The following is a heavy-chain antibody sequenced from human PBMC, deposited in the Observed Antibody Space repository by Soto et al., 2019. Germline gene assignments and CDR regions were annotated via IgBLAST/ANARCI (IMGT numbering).Heavy chain of an antibody. J-gene: IGHJ6*02. D-gene: IGHD3-3*01. CDR1: GASLTNSSYY. Sequence: LQLRESGPGLVKPSATLSLMCTVSGASLTNSSYYWGWIRQSPGKGLEWIATVYHNGDAFYNPSLESRVNIGVDTSTNQFSLKLKSVTAADTAVYYCVRPFTGDFRGMDVWGQGTSVTVSS. V-gene: IGHV4-39*01. CDR3: VRPFTGDFRGMDV. CDR2: VYHNGDA.